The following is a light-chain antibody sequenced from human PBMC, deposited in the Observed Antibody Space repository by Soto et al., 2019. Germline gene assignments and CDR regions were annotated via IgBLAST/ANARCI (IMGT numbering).Light chain of an antibody. CDR1: SSDVGSYNL. J-gene: IGLJ3*02. CDR2: EGS. V-gene: IGLV2-23*01. CDR3: CSYAGSSTGV. Sequence: QSALTQPASVSGSPGQSITISCTGTSSDVGSYNLVSWYQQYPGKAPKLMIYEGSKRPSGVSNRFSGSKSGNTASLTISGLQAEDEADFYCCSYAGSSTGVFGGGTKLTVL.